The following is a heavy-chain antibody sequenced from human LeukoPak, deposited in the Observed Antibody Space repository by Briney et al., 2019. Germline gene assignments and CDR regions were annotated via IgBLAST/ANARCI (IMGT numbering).Heavy chain of an antibody. CDR1: GGSVSSGSYY. D-gene: IGHD3-22*01. Sequence: SETLSLTCTVSGGSVSSGSYYWSWIRQPPGKGLEWIGYMYYSGSTNYNPSLKSRVTISVDTSKNQFSLKLSSVTAADTAVYYCARGGVRGNHYYHSTRHFDYWGQGTLVTVSS. CDR3: ARGGVRGNHYYHSTRHFDY. J-gene: IGHJ4*02. CDR2: MYYSGST. V-gene: IGHV4-61*01.